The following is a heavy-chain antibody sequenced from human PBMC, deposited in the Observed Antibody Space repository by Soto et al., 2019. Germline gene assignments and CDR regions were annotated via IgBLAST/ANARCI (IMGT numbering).Heavy chain of an antibody. J-gene: IGHJ5*02. CDR1: GGTFSSYT. CDR2: IIPILGIA. V-gene: IGHV1-69*08. Sequence: QVQLVQSGAEVKKPGSSVKVSCKASGGTFSSYTISWVRQAPGQGLEWMGRIIPILGIANYAQKFQGRVTITADKSTSTAYMELSSRRSEDTAVYYCAREGGIAAAVPFSQGWWFDPWGQGTLVTVSS. D-gene: IGHD6-13*01. CDR3: AREGGIAAAVPFSQGWWFDP.